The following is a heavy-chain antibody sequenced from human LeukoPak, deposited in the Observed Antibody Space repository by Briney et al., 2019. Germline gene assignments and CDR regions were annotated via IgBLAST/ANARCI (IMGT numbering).Heavy chain of an antibody. CDR2: IYTSGST. Sequence: SETLSLTCTVSGVSFSSYYWSWIRQPAGKGPEWIGHIYTSGSTNYNPSLKSRVTISVDTSKNQFSLKLSSVTAADTAVYYCARVTVAEQNYYYYYYMDVWGKGTTVTVSS. CDR1: GVSFSSYY. J-gene: IGHJ6*03. V-gene: IGHV4-4*07. D-gene: IGHD6-19*01. CDR3: ARVTVAEQNYYYYYYMDV.